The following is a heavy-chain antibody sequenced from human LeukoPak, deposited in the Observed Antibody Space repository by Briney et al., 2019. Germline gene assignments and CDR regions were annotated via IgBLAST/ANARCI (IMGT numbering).Heavy chain of an antibody. CDR2: IYSGGST. CDR3: ARTSGDLWFDP. CDR1: GFTFSSYW. V-gene: IGHV3-53*01. Sequence: GGSLRLSCAASGFTFSSYWMHWVRQAPGKGLEWVSVIYSGGSTYYADSVKGRFTISRDNSKNTLYLQMNSLRAEDTAVYYCARTSGDLWFDPWGQGTLVTVSS. J-gene: IGHJ5*02. D-gene: IGHD3-10*01.